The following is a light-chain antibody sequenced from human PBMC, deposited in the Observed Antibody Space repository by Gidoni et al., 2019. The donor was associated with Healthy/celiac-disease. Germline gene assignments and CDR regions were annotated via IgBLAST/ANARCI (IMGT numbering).Light chain of an antibody. J-gene: IGKJ3*01. CDR3: QQYNRYSFT. V-gene: IGKV1-5*03. CDR1: QSISSW. CDR2: KAS. Sequence: DIQMTQSPSTLSASVGDRVTITCRASQSISSWLAWYQQKPGKAPKLLLYKASSLESGVPSRFSGSGSGTDFSLTISSLQPDDFATYYCQQYNRYSFTFXPXTKVEIK.